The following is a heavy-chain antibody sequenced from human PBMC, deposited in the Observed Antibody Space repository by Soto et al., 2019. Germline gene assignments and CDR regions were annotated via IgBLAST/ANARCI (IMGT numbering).Heavy chain of an antibody. V-gene: IGHV4-30-2*01. CDR3: ASGIVGATTYGMDV. CDR2: IYHSGST. Sequence: SETLSLTCAVSGGSISSGGYSWSWIRQPPGKGLEWIGYIYHSGSTYYNPSPKSRVTISVDRSKNQFSLKLSSVTAEDTALYYCASGIVGATTYGMDVWGQGTTVTVSS. D-gene: IGHD1-26*01. J-gene: IGHJ6*02. CDR1: GGSISSGGYS.